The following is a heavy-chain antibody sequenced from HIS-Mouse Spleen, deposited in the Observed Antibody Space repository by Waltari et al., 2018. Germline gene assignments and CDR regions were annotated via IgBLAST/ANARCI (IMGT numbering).Heavy chain of an antibody. J-gene: IGHJ4*02. D-gene: IGHD5-18*01. CDR2: ISWNSGSI. CDR1: GFTFEAYA. CDR3: AKEGRGYSYGYEGFDY. Sequence: EVKLGESGGGWLQPGGSVRPSCAASGFTFEAYAGHWVRQAQGKGLEWVSGISWNSGSIGYADSVKGRFTISRDNAKNSLYLQMNSLRAEDTALYYCAKEGRGYSYGYEGFDYWGQGTLVTVSS. V-gene: IGHV3-9*01.